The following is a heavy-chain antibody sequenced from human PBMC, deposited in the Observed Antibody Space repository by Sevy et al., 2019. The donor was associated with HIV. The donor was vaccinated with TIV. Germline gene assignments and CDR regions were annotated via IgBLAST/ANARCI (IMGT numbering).Heavy chain of an antibody. CDR2: INPNSGGT. Sequence: ASVKVSCKASGYTFTGYYMHWVRQAPGQGLEWMGRINPNSGGTNYAQKFQGRVTMTRDTSISTAYMELSRLRSDDTAVYYCVNYGDYVWGIGAENYYAMDVWGQGTTVTVSS. D-gene: IGHD4-17*01. J-gene: IGHJ6*02. V-gene: IGHV1-2*06. CDR1: GYTFTGYY. CDR3: VNYGDYVWGIGAENYYAMDV.